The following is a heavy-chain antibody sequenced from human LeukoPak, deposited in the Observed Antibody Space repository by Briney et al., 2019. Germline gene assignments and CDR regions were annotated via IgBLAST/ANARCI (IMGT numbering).Heavy chain of an antibody. J-gene: IGHJ3*02. Sequence: SCKASGYTFTGYYMHWVRQAPGKGLEWVAVISYDGSNKYYADSVKGRFTISRDNSKNTLYLQMNSLRAEDTAVYYCAKLQGDCSSTSCTDAFDIWGQGTMVTVSS. D-gene: IGHD2-2*01. CDR3: AKLQGDCSSTSCTDAFDI. CDR1: GYTFTGYY. V-gene: IGHV3-30*18. CDR2: ISYDGSNK.